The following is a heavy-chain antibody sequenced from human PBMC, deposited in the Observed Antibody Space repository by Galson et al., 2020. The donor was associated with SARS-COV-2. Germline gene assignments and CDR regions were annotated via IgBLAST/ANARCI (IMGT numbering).Heavy chain of an antibody. V-gene: IGHV4-59*11. D-gene: IGHD3-22*01. CDR2: IYYTGYT. CDR3: ARGGSGYHLDY. CDR1: GGSTSGHY. J-gene: IGHJ4*02. Sequence: SETLSLTCTISGGSTSGHYWSWIRKSPGKGLEWIGYIYYTGYTNYNPSLRGRVTMSLDTSDIQFSLSLRSVTPADTAVYFCARGGSGYHLDYWGQGVLVTVSS.